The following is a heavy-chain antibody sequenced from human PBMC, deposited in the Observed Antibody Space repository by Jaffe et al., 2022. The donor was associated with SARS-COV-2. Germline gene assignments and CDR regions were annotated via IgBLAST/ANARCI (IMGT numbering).Heavy chain of an antibody. CDR3: ARNPVGTITLDY. Sequence: QVQLVQSGAEVREPGASVEVSCKTSGYTFSSYAIHWVRQAPGQGLEWVGRIVVGYGDTKYSQKFQGRVTITRDTSASTTHMVLSSLTSEDTAVYYCARNPVGTITLDYWGQGTLVTVSS. D-gene: IGHD5-12*01. V-gene: IGHV1-3*01. J-gene: IGHJ4*02. CDR1: GYTFSSYA. CDR2: IVVGYGDT.